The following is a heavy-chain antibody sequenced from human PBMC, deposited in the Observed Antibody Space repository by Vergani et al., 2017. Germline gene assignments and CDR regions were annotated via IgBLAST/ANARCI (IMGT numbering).Heavy chain of an antibody. J-gene: IGHJ6*02. CDR1: GGSISSGSYY. V-gene: IGHV4-61*02. D-gene: IGHD1-26*01. CDR3: ARDIGGATYYYYYGMDV. Sequence: QVQLQESGPGLVKPSQTLSLTCTVSGGSISSGSYYWSWIRQPAGKGLESIGRIYTSGGTNYNPSLKSRVTISVDTSKNQFSLKLSAVTAADTAVYYCARDIGGATYYYYYGMDVWGQGTTVTVSS. CDR2: IYTSGGT.